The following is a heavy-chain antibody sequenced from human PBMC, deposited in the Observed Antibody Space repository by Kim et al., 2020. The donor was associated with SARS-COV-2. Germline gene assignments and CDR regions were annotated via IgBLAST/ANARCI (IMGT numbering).Heavy chain of an antibody. J-gene: IGHJ4*02. CDR1: GLKFTDAW. Sequence: GGSLRLSCAVSGLKFTDAWMTWVHQAPGKGLEWVARIKRGGTTDYAAPVKGRFTISRDDSKNTQYLQMNSLKTEDTAIYYCSHDSDSYYTFHFWGQGTLVTVSS. CDR3: SHDSDSYYTFHF. V-gene: IGHV3-15*01. D-gene: IGHD3-22*01. CDR2: IKRGGTT.